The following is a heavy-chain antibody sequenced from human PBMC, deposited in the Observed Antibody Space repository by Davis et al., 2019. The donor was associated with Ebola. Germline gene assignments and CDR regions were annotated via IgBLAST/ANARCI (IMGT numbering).Heavy chain of an antibody. CDR1: GFTVSSNY. Sequence: GESLKISCAASGFTVSSNYMSWVRQAPGKGLEWVSVIYSGGSTYYADSVKGRFTISRDNAKNSLYLQMNSLRDEDTAVYYCAIQPYSSSSGVDYWGQGTLVTVSS. CDR3: AIQPYSSSSGVDY. CDR2: IYSGGST. J-gene: IGHJ4*02. V-gene: IGHV3-66*01. D-gene: IGHD6-6*01.